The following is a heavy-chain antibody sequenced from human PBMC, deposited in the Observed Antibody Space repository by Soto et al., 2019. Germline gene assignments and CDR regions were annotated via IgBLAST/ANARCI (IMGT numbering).Heavy chain of an antibody. V-gene: IGHV5-51*01. Sequence: LVESLKISCKGPRYSFTTNWIAWVRQMPGKGPEGMGSVHFGCSRTRYGPSYEGQVTISAAKSISTAYLQWSSLKASDSAIYYCATWRGSSWFDYWGQGTQVTVSS. CDR1: RYSFTTNW. CDR3: ATWRGSSWFDY. D-gene: IGHD6-13*01. J-gene: IGHJ4*01. CDR2: VHFGCSRT.